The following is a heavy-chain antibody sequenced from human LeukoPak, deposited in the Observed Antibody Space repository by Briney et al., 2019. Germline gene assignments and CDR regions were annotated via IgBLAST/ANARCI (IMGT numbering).Heavy chain of an antibody. CDR2: IYYSGST. J-gene: IGHJ4*02. V-gene: IGHV4-59*01. CDR3: ARSSIVVVPAAAFDY. CDR1: GGSISSYY. D-gene: IGHD2-2*01. Sequence: PSETLSLTCTVSGGSISSYYWSWIRQPPGKGLEWIGYIYYSGSTNYNPSLKSRVTISVDTSKNQFSLKLSSVTAADTAVYYCARSSIVVVPAAAFDYWGQGTLVTVSS.